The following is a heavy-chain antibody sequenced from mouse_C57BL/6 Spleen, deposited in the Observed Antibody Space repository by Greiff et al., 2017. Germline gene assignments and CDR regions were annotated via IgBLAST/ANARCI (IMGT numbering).Heavy chain of an antibody. CDR3: AREFAY. J-gene: IGHJ3*01. CDR2: ISYDGSN. V-gene: IGHV3-6*01. CDR1: GYSITSGYY. Sequence: DVQLQESGPGLVKPSQSLSLTCSVTGYSITSGYYWNWIRQFPGNKLEWMGYISYDGSNNYNPALKNRISITRDTSKNQFFLKLNSVTTEDTATYYCAREFAYWGQGTLFTVSA.